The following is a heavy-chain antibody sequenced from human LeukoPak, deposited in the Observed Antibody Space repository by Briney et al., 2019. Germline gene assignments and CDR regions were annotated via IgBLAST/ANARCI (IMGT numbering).Heavy chain of an antibody. Sequence: GGSLRLSCAASGFTFSDYNMGWLRQAPGKGLEWVSYTRNSDNNMFYADSVKGRFTISRDNAKYSVYLQMNSLRAEDTAVYYCARRIAGDGSHAFDIWGQGTMVTVSS. J-gene: IGHJ3*02. CDR3: ARRIAGDGSHAFDI. CDR1: GFTFSDYN. V-gene: IGHV3-11*01. CDR2: TRNSDNNM. D-gene: IGHD6-19*01.